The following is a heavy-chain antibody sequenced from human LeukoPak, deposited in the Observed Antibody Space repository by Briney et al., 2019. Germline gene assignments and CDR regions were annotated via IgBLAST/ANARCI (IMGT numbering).Heavy chain of an antibody. J-gene: IGHJ4*02. V-gene: IGHV3-30-3*01. Sequence: GGSLRLSCAASGFTFSSYPMHWVRQAPGKGLEWVAVISYDGSEKHYADPVKGRVTISRDNSKNTLHLQMNSLRAEDTAMYYCAREGNSGYYPYWGQGILVTVSS. D-gene: IGHD3-22*01. CDR2: ISYDGSEK. CDR1: GFTFSSYP. CDR3: AREGNSGYYPY.